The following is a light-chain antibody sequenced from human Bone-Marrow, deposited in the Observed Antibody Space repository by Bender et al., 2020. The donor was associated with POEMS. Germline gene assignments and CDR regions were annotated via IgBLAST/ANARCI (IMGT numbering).Light chain of an antibody. CDR2: DDS. Sequence: SYVLTQPPSVSVAPGQTARITCGGDNIGSESVHWYQQRPGQAPVLVVYDDSDRPSGIPERFSGSNSGNAATLTISRVEAGDEADYYCQVWDSSSDHWVFGGGTKLTAL. V-gene: IGLV3-21*02. CDR1: NIGSES. J-gene: IGLJ3*02. CDR3: QVWDSSSDHWV.